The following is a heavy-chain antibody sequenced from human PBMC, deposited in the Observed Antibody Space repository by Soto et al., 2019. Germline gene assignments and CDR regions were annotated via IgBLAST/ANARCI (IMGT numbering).Heavy chain of an antibody. Sequence: SETLSLTCTVSSGSISSTIYSWDWIRQPPGKGLEWIGSIFYSGSTYYNPSLKSRVTISVDTSKNQFSLTLTSVTAADTAVYYCARQCRGVTCNWFVQWGQGTLVKSPQ. CDR1: SGSISSTIYS. CDR2: IFYSGST. J-gene: IGHJ5*02. D-gene: IGHD2-15*01. V-gene: IGHV4-39*01. CDR3: ARQCRGVTCNWFVQ.